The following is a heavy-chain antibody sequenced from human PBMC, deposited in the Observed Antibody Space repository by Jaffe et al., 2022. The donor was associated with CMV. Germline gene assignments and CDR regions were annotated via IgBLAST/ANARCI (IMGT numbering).Heavy chain of an antibody. J-gene: IGHJ5*02. CDR2: IRYDGSEE. D-gene: IGHD5-18*01. V-gene: IGHV3-7*03. CDR3: VRDHGYGNFDP. Sequence: EEQVVESGGGLVQPGGSLRLSCAASGFTFNTCWMTWVRQAPGKGLEWVANIRYDGSEEFYVDSVKGRFTISRDNAKNSLYLQMNSLRAEDTAVYYCVRDHGYGNFDPWGQGTLVTVSS. CDR1: GFTFNTCW.